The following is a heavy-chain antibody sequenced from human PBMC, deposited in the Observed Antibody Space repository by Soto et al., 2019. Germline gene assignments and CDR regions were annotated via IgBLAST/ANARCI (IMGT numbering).Heavy chain of an antibody. CDR2: ISWNSGNL. V-gene: IGHV3-9*01. CDR1: GFTFDDYA. J-gene: IGHJ4*02. CDR3: AKGASTTVFAFNDY. Sequence: EVQLVESGGGLVQPGRSLRLSCAASGFTFDDYAMHWVRQGPGKGLEWVSSISWNSGNLGYADSVKGRFTISRDNAKNSLYLPLTSLRGEDTALYYCAKGASTTVFAFNDYWGQGTLVTVSS. D-gene: IGHD4-17*01.